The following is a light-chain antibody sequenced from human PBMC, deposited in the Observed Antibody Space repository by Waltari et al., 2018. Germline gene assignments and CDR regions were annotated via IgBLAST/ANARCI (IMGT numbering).Light chain of an antibody. J-gene: IGKJ1*01. CDR3: HQYYKTPWT. CDR1: QPVMYSPTNKNF. CDR2: WAS. Sequence: DIVMTQSPDSLAVSLGERATINCKSNQPVMYSPTNKNFLAWYQQKVGQPPKLLIYWASTRESGVPERFSGSGSGTDFTLTISSLQAEDVAVYYCHQYYKTPWTFGQGTKVEIK. V-gene: IGKV4-1*01.